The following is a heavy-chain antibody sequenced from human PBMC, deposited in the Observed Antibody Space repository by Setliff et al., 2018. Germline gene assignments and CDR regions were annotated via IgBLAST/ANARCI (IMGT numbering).Heavy chain of an antibody. CDR3: ARNTVAGTRFDY. Sequence: PGGSLRLSCAASGFSLSIFWMSWVRQAPGKGLEWVASIKQDGSDKYYVDSVKGRFTISRDNAKNSLFLQMNSLRAEDTAMYFCARNTVAGTRFDYWGQGTLVTVSS. V-gene: IGHV3-7*01. CDR1: GFSLSIFW. CDR2: IKQDGSDK. J-gene: IGHJ4*02. D-gene: IGHD6-19*01.